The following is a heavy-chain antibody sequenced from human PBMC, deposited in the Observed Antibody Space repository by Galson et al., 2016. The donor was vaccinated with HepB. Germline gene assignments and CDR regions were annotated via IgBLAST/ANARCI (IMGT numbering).Heavy chain of an antibody. V-gene: IGHV3-9*01. CDR3: AKAACGGDCPEFDY. Sequence: SLRLSCAASGFNFDDYAMHWVRQAPGKGLEWVSGSWNSGSRGYADSVKARFTISRDNARKSLHLQMNSLRHEDTAFYYCAKAACGGDCPEFDYWGQGILVIVSA. CDR1: GFNFDDYA. D-gene: IGHD2-21*01. CDR2: SWNSGSR. J-gene: IGHJ4*02.